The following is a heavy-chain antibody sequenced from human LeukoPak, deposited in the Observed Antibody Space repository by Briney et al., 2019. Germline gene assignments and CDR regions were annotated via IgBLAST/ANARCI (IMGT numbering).Heavy chain of an antibody. Sequence: SETLSLTCTVSGSSLNSYYWSWIRQPPGKGLELIAYFSSTGSTNYNPSLKSRVTISVDTSKNQFSLKLSSVTAADTAVYYCARANTAMSVWGQGTLVTVSS. V-gene: IGHV4-59*01. CDR1: GSSLNSYY. J-gene: IGHJ4*02. CDR3: ARANTAMSV. CDR2: FSSTGST. D-gene: IGHD5-18*01.